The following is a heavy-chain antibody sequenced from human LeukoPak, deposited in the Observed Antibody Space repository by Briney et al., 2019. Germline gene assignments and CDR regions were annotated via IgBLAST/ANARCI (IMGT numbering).Heavy chain of an antibody. J-gene: IGHJ5*02. CDR1: GDSVSTDSAA. V-gene: IGHV6-1*01. CDR2: TYYRSKWYN. CDR3: ARERSKYYYDTSGFYYPNWFDP. D-gene: IGHD3-22*01. Sequence: SQTPSLTCAISGDSVSTDSAAWNWIRQSPSRGLEWLGRTYYRSKWYNDYAVSVKSRITINPDTSKNQFSLQVNSVTPEDTAVYYCARERSKYYYDTSGFYYPNWFDPWGQGTLVTVSS.